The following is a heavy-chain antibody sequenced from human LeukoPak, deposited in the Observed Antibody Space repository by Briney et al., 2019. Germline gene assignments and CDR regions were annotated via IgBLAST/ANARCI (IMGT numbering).Heavy chain of an antibody. D-gene: IGHD3-22*01. CDR2: IRYDGSNK. CDR1: GFTFSSYG. Sequence: GGSLRLSCAASGFTFSSYGMHWVRQAPGKGLEWVAFIRYDGSNKYYADSVKGRFTISRDNSKNTLYLQMNSLRAEDTAVYYCARINYYDSSGSDYWGQGTLVTVSS. CDR3: ARINYYDSSGSDY. V-gene: IGHV3-30*02. J-gene: IGHJ4*02.